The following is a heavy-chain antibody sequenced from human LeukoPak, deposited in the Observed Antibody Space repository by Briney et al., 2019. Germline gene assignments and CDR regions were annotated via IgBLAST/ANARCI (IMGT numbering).Heavy chain of an antibody. CDR2: ISAYNGNT. J-gene: IGHJ4*02. D-gene: IGHD3-10*01. CDR3: ARDWVRNYYGSGDFDY. CDR1: GYTFTSYG. V-gene: IGHV1-18*01. Sequence: GASVKVSRKASGYTFTSYGISWVRQAPGQGLEWMGWISAYNGNTNYAQKLQGRVTMTTDTPTSTAYMELRSLRSDDTAVYYCARDWVRNYYGSGDFDYWGQGTLVTVSS.